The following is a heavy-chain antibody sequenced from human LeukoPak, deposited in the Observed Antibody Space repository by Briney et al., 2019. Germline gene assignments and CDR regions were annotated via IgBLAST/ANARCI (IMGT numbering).Heavy chain of an antibody. D-gene: IGHD1-26*01. V-gene: IGHV3-23*01. J-gene: IGHJ4*02. Sequence: PGGSLRLSCAASGFXFSTYAMSWVRQPPGKGLEWVSAISGSGSGTYYADSVKGRFTISRDNSKNTLYLQMNSLRAEDTALYYCAKDGSGSYYHGGFDYWGQGTLVTVSS. CDR3: AKDGSGSYYHGGFDY. CDR1: GFXFSTYA. CDR2: ISGSGSGT.